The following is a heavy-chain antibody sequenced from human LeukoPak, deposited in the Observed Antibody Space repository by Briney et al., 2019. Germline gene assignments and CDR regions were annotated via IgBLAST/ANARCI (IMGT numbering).Heavy chain of an antibody. CDR1: VFTFSSYS. V-gene: IGHV3-48*01. Sequence: PGGSLRLSCAASVFTFSSYSMNWVRQAPGKGLEWVSYITSGSDAIYYADSVKGRFTISRDNAKNSLYLQMSSLRAEDTAVYYCARDPPRRYDYWGQGTLVTVSS. D-gene: IGHD1-14*01. J-gene: IGHJ4*02. CDR3: ARDPPRRYDY. CDR2: ITSGSDAI.